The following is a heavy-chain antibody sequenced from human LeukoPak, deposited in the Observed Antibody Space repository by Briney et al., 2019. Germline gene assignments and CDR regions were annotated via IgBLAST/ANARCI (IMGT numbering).Heavy chain of an antibody. CDR2: ISGSGGST. J-gene: IGHJ3*02. V-gene: IGHV3-23*01. Sequence: GGSLRLSCAASGFTFSSYAMSWVRQAPGKGLEWVSAISGSGGSTYYADSVKGRFTISRDDSKNTLYLQMNSLRAEDTAVYYCADTAMVNDAFDIWGQGTMVTVSS. CDR3: ADTAMVNDAFDI. D-gene: IGHD5-18*01. CDR1: GFTFSSYA.